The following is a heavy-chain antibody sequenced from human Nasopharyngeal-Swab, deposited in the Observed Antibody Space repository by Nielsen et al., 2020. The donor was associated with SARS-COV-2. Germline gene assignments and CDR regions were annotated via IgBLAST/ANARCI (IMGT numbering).Heavy chain of an antibody. D-gene: IGHD5-18*01. CDR3: ARRRTARQYWYFDL. CDR1: GGFFSGYY. Sequence: ESLKISCAVYGGFFSGYYWSWIRQPPGKGLEWIGEINHSGSTNYNPSLKSRVTISVDTSKNQFSLKLSSVTAADTAVYYCARRRTARQYWYFDLWGRGTLVTVSS. J-gene: IGHJ2*01. CDR2: INHSGST. V-gene: IGHV4-34*01.